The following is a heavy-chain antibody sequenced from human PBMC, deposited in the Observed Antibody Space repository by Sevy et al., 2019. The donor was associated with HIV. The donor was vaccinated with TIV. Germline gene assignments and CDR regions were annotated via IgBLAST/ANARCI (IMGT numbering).Heavy chain of an antibody. D-gene: IGHD2-2*01. CDR2: NSFDGTTN. V-gene: IGHV3-30*04. J-gene: IGHJ3*02. Sequence: GGSLRLSCVVSEFIFRASVMHWVRQAPGKGLEWVALNSFDGTTNFNGDSMKGRFTVSRDNSKNTLYLQMNSLRDDDTALYYCAREGHTSGRAGIFNIWGPRTMVTVSS. CDR3: AREGHTSGRAGIFNI. CDR1: EFIFRASV.